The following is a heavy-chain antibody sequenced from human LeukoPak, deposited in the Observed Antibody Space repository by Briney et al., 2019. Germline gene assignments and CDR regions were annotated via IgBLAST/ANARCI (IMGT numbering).Heavy chain of an antibody. CDR2: ISWNSGSI. V-gene: IGHV3-9*01. J-gene: IGHJ4*02. CDR1: GFTFDDYA. CDR3: AKDLSSVEVGFDY. D-gene: IGHD2-15*01. Sequence: QAGGSLRLSCAASGFTFDDYAMHWVRQAPGKGLEWVSGISWNSGSIGYADSVKGRFTISRDNAKNSLYLQINGLRAEDTALYYCAKDLSSVEVGFDYWGQGTLVTVSS.